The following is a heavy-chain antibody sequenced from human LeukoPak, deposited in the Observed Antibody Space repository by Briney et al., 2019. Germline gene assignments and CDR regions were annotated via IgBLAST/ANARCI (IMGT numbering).Heavy chain of an antibody. CDR2: ISGSGGST. Sequence: GGSLRLSCAASGFTFSSYAMSWVRQARGKGLEWVSAISGSGGSTYYADSVKGRFTISRDNSKNTLYLQMNSLRAEDTAVYYCARTKYSRSWYGDPWGQGTLVTVSS. CDR3: ARTKYSRSWYGDP. V-gene: IGHV3-23*01. CDR1: GFTFSSYA. J-gene: IGHJ5*02. D-gene: IGHD6-13*01.